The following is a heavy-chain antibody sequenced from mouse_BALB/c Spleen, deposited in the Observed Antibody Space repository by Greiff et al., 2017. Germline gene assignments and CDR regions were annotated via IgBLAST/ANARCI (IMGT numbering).Heavy chain of an antibody. Sequence: EVKVVESGGDLVKPGGSLKLSCAASGFTFSSYGMSWVRQTPDKRLEWVATISSGGSYTYYPDSVKGRFTISRDNAKNTLYLQMSSLKSEDTAMYYCARRVVTTAMDYWGQGTSVTVSS. CDR2: ISSGGSYT. J-gene: IGHJ4*01. D-gene: IGHD2-1*01. CDR3: ARRVVTTAMDY. V-gene: IGHV5-6*02. CDR1: GFTFSSYG.